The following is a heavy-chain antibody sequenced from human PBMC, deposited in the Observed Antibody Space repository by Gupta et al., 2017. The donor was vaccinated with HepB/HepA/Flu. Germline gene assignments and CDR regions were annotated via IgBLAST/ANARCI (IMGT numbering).Heavy chain of an antibody. Sequence: EVQLVQSGAEVTKPGESLKISCKASGYSFTNYWIAWVRQMPGKGLEWMGSIYPGDSDIRYSPSFQGQVTVSADKSSNTAYLQWSGLKASDTTMYYCARTHFFDSNSYSPLDYWGQGTLVTVSS. D-gene: IGHD3-10*01. V-gene: IGHV5-51*01. J-gene: IGHJ4*02. CDR3: ARTHFFDSNSYSPLDY. CDR1: GYSFTNYW. CDR2: IYPGDSDI.